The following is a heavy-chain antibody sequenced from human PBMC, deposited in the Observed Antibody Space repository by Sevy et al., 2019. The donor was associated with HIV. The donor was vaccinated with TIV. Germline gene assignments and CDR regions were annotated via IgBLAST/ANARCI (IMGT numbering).Heavy chain of an antibody. CDR2: IKQDGSEK. Sequence: GGSLRLSCAASGFTFSSYWMSWVRQAPGKGLEWVANIKQDGSEKYYVDSVKGRFTISRDNAKNSLYLRMNSLRAEDTAVYYCARASGWYALNDAFDIWGQGTMVTVSS. CDR1: GFTFSSYW. J-gene: IGHJ3*02. V-gene: IGHV3-7*01. D-gene: IGHD6-19*01. CDR3: ARASGWYALNDAFDI.